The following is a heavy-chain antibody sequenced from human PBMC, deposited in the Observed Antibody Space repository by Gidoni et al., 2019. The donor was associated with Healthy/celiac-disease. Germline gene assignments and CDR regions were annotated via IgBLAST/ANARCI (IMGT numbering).Heavy chain of an antibody. J-gene: IGHJ6*02. D-gene: IGHD6-13*01. CDR2: IIPICGTA. CDR3: ARVQYSSSWYSFVYYGMDV. V-gene: IGHV1-69*01. CDR1: GGTFSSYA. Sequence: QVQLVQSGAEVKKPGASVKVSCKASGGTFSSYAISWVRQAAGQGLEWMGGIIPICGTANDAQKFQGRVTITADESTSTAYMELSSLRSEDTAVYYCARVQYSSSWYSFVYYGMDVWGQGTTVTVSS.